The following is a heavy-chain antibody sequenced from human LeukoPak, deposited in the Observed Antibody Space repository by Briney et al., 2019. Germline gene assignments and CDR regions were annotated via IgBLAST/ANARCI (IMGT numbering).Heavy chain of an antibody. CDR2: IYSGGST. V-gene: IGHV3-53*04. CDR3: ARGVATGSDAFDI. CDR1: GGSFSGYY. Sequence: ETLSLTCAVYGGSFSGYYWSWIRQPPGKGLEWVSVIYSGGSTYYADSVKGRFTISRHNSKNTLYLQMNSLRAEDTAVYYCARGVATGSDAFDIWGQGTMVTVSS. J-gene: IGHJ3*02. D-gene: IGHD5-12*01.